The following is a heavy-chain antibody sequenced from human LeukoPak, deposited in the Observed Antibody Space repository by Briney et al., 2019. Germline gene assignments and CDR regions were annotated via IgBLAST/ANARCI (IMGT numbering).Heavy chain of an antibody. D-gene: IGHD3-9*01. CDR1: GFTLSSYA. CDR3: AKDAPYYDILTGYYSRAHSSYSMDV. Sequence: GGSLILSCAASGFTLSSYAMSGVRHSPGKGLEWVAAISGSGGSTYYADSVKGRFTIARDNSKNPLYLQMNSLRAEDTAVYYCAKDAPYYDILTGYYSRAHSSYSMDVWGQGTTDTVSS. CDR2: ISGSGGST. V-gene: IGHV3-23*01. J-gene: IGHJ6*02.